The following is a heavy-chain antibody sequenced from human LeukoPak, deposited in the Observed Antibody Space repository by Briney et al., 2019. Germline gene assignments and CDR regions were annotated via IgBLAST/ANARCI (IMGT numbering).Heavy chain of an antibody. J-gene: IGHJ6*02. V-gene: IGHV1-69*04. CDR1: GYTFTSYA. Sequence: GASVKVSCKASGYTFTSYAISWVRQAPGQGLEWMGRTIPILGIANYAQKFQGRVTITADKSTSTAYMELSSLRSEDTAVYYCASPYGVVKAYYYGMDVWGQGTTVTVSS. D-gene: IGHD3-22*01. CDR2: TIPILGIA. CDR3: ASPYGVVKAYYYGMDV.